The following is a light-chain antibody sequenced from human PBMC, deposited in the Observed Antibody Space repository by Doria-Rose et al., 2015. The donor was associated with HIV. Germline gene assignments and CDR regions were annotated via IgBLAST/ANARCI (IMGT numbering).Light chain of an antibody. CDR3: QQYYDTPS. Sequence: DIVLTQSPESLGMSLGERATLNCKSNQSLLYTSKHYLAWYQQKPGQPPKLLIYWASTRQSGVPARFSGSGSGTDFTLTISSLEAEDVAVYYCQQYYDTPSFGPGTAVDIK. V-gene: IGKV4-1*01. J-gene: IGKJ3*01. CDR1: QSLLYTSKHY. CDR2: WAS.